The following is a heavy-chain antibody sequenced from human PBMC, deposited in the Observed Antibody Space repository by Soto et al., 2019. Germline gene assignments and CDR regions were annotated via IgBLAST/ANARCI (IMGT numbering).Heavy chain of an antibody. Sequence: GASVKVSCKASGGTFSSYTISWVRQAPGQGLEWMGRIIPILGIANYAQKFQGRVTITADKSTSTAYMELSSLRSEDTAVYYCPRDHSYRSGSYYFNWFDPWGQGTLVTVSS. V-gene: IGHV1-69*04. CDR1: GGTFSSYT. D-gene: IGHD3-10*01. J-gene: IGHJ5*02. CDR3: PRDHSYRSGSYYFNWFDP. CDR2: IIPILGIA.